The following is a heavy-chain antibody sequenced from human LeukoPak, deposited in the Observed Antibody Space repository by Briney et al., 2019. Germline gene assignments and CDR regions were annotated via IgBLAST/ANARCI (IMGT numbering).Heavy chain of an antibody. Sequence: ASVKVSCKASGYTFTGYYMHWVRQAPGQGLEWMGWINPNSGGTNYAQKFQGRVTMTRDTSISTAYMELSRLRSDDTAVYYCARAPMVRGAIITNWFDPWGQGTLVTVSS. CDR3: ARAPMVRGAIITNWFDP. D-gene: IGHD3-10*01. J-gene: IGHJ5*02. CDR1: GYTFTGYY. V-gene: IGHV1-2*02. CDR2: INPNSGGT.